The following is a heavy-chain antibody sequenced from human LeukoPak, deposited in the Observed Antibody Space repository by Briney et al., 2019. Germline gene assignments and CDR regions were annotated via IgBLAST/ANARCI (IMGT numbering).Heavy chain of an antibody. Sequence: PGRSLRLSCAASGFTFSSYSMNWVRQAPEKGLEWVSSISSSSSYIYYADSVKGRFTISRDNAKNSLYLQMNSLRAEDTAVYYCARDRYSGYDFDYWGQGTLVTVSS. V-gene: IGHV3-21*01. D-gene: IGHD5-12*01. CDR2: ISSSSSYI. J-gene: IGHJ4*02. CDR3: ARDRYSGYDFDY. CDR1: GFTFSSYS.